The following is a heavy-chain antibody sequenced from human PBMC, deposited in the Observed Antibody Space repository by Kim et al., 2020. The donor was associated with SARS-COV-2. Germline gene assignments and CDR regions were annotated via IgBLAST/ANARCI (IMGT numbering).Heavy chain of an antibody. Sequence: GGSLRLSCAASGFSFSTYWMYWVRQAPGKGPVWVSRVNSDGSRINYADSVKGRFTISRDNAKNTLYLQLNGLRAEDTAVYYCVRLAYTYGTPRGFDYWGHGTLVTVSS. CDR3: VRLAYTYGTPRGFDY. CDR2: VNSDGSRI. CDR1: GFSFSTYW. V-gene: IGHV3-74*01. J-gene: IGHJ5*01. D-gene: IGHD5-18*01.